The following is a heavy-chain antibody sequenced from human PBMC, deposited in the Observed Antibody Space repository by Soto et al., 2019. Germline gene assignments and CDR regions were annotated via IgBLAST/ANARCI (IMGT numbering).Heavy chain of an antibody. D-gene: IGHD2-15*01. V-gene: IGHV3-33*01. Sequence: QGQLVESGGDVVQPGTSLRLSCAASGFTFTTYGFHWVRQAPGKGLEWVAVIWHDGSKKLYADSVKGRFTIARDNSRSTIYLRMDNLRAEDTAVYYCSRAGCEGGSCSFDWGPGTLVTVSS. CDR2: IWHDGSKK. CDR3: SRAGCEGGSCSFD. J-gene: IGHJ4*01. CDR1: GFTFTTYG.